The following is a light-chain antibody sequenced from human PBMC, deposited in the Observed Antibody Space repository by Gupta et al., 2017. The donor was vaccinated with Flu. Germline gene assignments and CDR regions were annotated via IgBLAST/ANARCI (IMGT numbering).Light chain of an antibody. CDR2: AAS. J-gene: IGKJ3*01. V-gene: IGKV1-9*01. CDR1: EDISTF. CDR3: QQINYC. Sequence: DIQLTQSPSFMSASVGDRVTITCRASEDISTFLAWYQQKPGKAPKLLIYAASTLQSGVPSRCSGSRSGTEFTLTISSLQPEDFATYYCQQINYCFGPGTKVDIK.